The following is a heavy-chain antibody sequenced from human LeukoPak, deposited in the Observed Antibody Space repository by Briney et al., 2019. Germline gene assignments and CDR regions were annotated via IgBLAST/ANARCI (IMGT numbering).Heavy chain of an antibody. D-gene: IGHD4-23*01. CDR1: GGTFSSYA. CDR3: ARGGNSKVFDY. Sequence: SVKVSCKASGGTFSSYAISWVRQAPGQGLEWMGRIIPIFGIANYAQKFQGRVTITADKSTSTAYMELSSLRSEDTAAYYCARGGNSKVFDYWGQGTLVTVSS. CDR2: IIPIFGIA. J-gene: IGHJ4*02. V-gene: IGHV1-69*04.